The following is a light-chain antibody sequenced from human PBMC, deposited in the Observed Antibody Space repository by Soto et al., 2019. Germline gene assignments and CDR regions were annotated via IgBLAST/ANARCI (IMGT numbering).Light chain of an antibody. J-gene: IGLJ1*01. CDR1: SFNIGTYN. Sequence: SALTQPTSASGTPGQRVTISCSGSSFNIGTYNVNWYQQLPGTAPKLLVYSNDQRPSGVPDRFSGSKSGTSASLAISGLQSEDEADYYCAAWDDSLNSYVFGIGTQLTVL. CDR2: SND. V-gene: IGLV1-44*01. CDR3: AAWDDSLNSYV.